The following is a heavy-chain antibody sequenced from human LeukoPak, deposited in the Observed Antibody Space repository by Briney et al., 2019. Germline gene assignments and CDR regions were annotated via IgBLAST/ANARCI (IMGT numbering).Heavy chain of an antibody. D-gene: IGHD3-10*01. V-gene: IGHV4-59*12. Sequence: SETLSLTCTVSGGSISSYYWSWIRQTPGKGPEWIGYIFYSGSTNYNPSLKSRVTISVDTSKNQFSLKLSSVTAADTAVYFCARDHAVTMFRGVGSGWFDPWGQGTLVTVSS. CDR3: ARDHAVTMFRGVGSGWFDP. J-gene: IGHJ5*02. CDR2: IFYSGST. CDR1: GGSISSYY.